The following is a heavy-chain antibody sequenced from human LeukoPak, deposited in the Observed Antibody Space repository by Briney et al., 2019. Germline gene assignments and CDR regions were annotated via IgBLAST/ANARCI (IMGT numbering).Heavy chain of an antibody. D-gene: IGHD3-22*01. CDR3: ARDKAMIVVVAPRRDAFDI. V-gene: IGHV1-18*01. Sequence: GASVKVSCKASGYTFTSYGISWVRPAPGQGLEWMGWISAYNGNTNYAQKLQGRVTMTTDTSTSTAYMELRSQRSDDTAVYYCARDKAMIVVVAPRRDAFDIWGQGTMVTVSS. J-gene: IGHJ3*02. CDR1: GYTFTSYG. CDR2: ISAYNGNT.